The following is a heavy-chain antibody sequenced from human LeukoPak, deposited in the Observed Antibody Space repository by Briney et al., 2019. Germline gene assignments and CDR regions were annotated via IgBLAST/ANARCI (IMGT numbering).Heavy chain of an antibody. CDR1: GFTFSRYA. CDR2: MISNGGST. Sequence: GGSLRLSCSASGFTFSRYAMHWVRQAPGKGLEYVSAMISNGGSTYYADSVKGRFTISRDNSRNTLHLQMSSLRVEDTAVYYCVKDSSSGIYFDYWGQGTLVTVS. J-gene: IGHJ4*02. V-gene: IGHV3-64D*06. D-gene: IGHD3-10*01. CDR3: VKDSSSGIYFDY.